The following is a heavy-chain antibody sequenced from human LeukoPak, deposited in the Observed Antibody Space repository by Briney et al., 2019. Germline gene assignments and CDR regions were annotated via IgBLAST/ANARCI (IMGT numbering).Heavy chain of an antibody. CDR2: IYTSGST. CDR3: ARTTTAGRWDY. V-gene: IGHV4-4*07. CDR1: GGSISSYY. J-gene: IGHJ4*02. D-gene: IGHD4-17*01. Sequence: SETLSLTCTVSGGSISSYYWNWIRQPAGKGLEWIGRIYTSGSTHYNPSLKSRVTMSVDTSKNQFSLKLSSVTAADTAVYYCARTTTAGRWDYWGQGTPVTVSS.